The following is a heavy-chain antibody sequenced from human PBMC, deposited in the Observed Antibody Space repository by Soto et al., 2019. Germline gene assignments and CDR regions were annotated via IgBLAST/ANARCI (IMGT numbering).Heavy chain of an antibody. V-gene: IGHV1-2*02. D-gene: IGHD5-18*01. CDR3: ARSRPQDWIQIIGGMDV. Sequence: QVQLVQSGAEVKKPGASVKVSCKASGNTLSGSQMHWVRQAPGQGLEWMGWISLNSGGTTYAQKFQGRVTMTRDTSLNTISMDLSRLRADDTAVYYCARSRPQDWIQIIGGMDVWGRGTTVIVSS. J-gene: IGHJ6*02. CDR1: GNTLSGSQ. CDR2: ISLNSGGT.